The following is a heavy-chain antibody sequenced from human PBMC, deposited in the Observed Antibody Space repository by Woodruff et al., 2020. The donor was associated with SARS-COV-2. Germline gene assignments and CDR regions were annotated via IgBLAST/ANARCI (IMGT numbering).Heavy chain of an antibody. Sequence: FQGRVTMTEDTSTDTAYMELSSLRSEDTAVYYCATAPVVVAASWFDPWGQGTLVTVSS. V-gene: IGHV1-24*01. D-gene: IGHD2-15*01. J-gene: IGHJ5*02. CDR3: ATAPVVVAASWFDP.